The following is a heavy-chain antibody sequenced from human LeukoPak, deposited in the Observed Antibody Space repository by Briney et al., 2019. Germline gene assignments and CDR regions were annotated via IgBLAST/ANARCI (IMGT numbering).Heavy chain of an antibody. J-gene: IGHJ4*02. V-gene: IGHV3-30*04. CDR1: GFAFSSYA. Sequence: GGSLRLSCAASGFAFSSYAMHWVRQAPGKGLEWVAIISYDGIIEDCSDSVKGRFTISRDNFKNTLFLQMNSLRAEDTAVYYCAASDPGDNYYDSSGYYLPADYWGQGTLVTVSS. CDR2: ISYDGIIE. CDR3: AASDPGDNYYDSSGYYLPADY. D-gene: IGHD3-22*01.